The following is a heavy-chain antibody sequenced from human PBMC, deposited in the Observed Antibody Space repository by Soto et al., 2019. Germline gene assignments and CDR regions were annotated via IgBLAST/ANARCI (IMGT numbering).Heavy chain of an antibody. CDR1: GFTFSRYG. J-gene: IGHJ4*02. Sequence: GGSLRLSCAASGFTFSRYGMHWVREAPDKGLEWVAVIWYDGSNKYYAVSVKGRFTISRDNSRNTLYLQMNSLRAEDTAVYYSARGVATIVKADYYFDYWGQGTLVTVSS. CDR2: IWYDGSNK. D-gene: IGHD5-12*01. V-gene: IGHV3-33*01. CDR3: ARGVATIVKADYYFDY.